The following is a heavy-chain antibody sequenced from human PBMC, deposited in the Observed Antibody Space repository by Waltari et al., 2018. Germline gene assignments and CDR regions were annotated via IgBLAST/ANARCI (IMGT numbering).Heavy chain of an antibody. D-gene: IGHD3-22*01. CDR1: GYTFTSYG. CDR2: ISANKGNT. Sequence: QVQLVQSGAEVKKPGASVKVSCKASGYTFTSYGISWVRQAPGQGLEWMGWISANKGNTNYAQKLQGRVTMTTDTSTSTAYMELRSLRSDDTAVYYCARAGVYYDSSGYYRSLDYWGQGTLVTVSS. J-gene: IGHJ4*02. CDR3: ARAGVYYDSSGYYRSLDY. V-gene: IGHV1-18*01.